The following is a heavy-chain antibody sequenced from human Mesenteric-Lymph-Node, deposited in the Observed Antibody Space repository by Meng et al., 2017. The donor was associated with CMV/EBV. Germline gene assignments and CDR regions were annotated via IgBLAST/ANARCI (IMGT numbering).Heavy chain of an antibody. Sequence: SGGSISSGGYYWSWIRQHPGKGLEWIGYIYYSGSTYYNPPLKSRVTISVDTSKNQFSLKLSSVTAADTAVYYCARDRSLWFGEYHFDYWGQGTLVTVSS. D-gene: IGHD3-10*01. CDR2: IYYSGST. CDR1: GGSISSGGYY. V-gene: IGHV4-31*02. J-gene: IGHJ4*02. CDR3: ARDRSLWFGEYHFDY.